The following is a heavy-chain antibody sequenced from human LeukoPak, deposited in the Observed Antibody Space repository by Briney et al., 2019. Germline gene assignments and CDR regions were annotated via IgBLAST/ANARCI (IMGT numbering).Heavy chain of an antibody. CDR1: GGSISGSY. Sequence: SETLSLTCIVSGGSISGSYWYWIRQPAGKGLEWIGRIYTSGSTNYNPSLKSRVTMSLDTSKNQFSLKLSSVTAADTAVYFCARDVVAAAGTWDYWGQGTLVTVSS. CDR2: IYTSGST. CDR3: ARDVVAAAGTWDY. J-gene: IGHJ4*02. D-gene: IGHD6-13*01. V-gene: IGHV4-4*07.